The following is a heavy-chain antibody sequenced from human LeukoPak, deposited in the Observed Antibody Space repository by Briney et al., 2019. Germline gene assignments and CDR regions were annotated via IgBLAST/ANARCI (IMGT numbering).Heavy chain of an antibody. Sequence: GGSLRLSCAASGFTFSSYNMNWVRQAPGKGLEWVSYISSSSSSIYYAVSVKGRFTISRDNAKNSLYLQMNSLRAEDTAVYYCATRVLLLLRGAFDIWGQGTMVTVSS. J-gene: IGHJ3*02. CDR3: ATRVLLLLRGAFDI. D-gene: IGHD3-10*01. V-gene: IGHV3-48*04. CDR2: ISSSSSSI. CDR1: GFTFSSYN.